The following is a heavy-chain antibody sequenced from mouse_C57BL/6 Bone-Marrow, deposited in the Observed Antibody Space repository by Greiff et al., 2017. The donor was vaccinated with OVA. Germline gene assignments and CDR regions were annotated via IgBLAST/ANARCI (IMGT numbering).Heavy chain of an antibody. J-gene: IGHJ3*01. V-gene: IGHV2-9-1*01. CDR3: ARSCYGSGPAWYAY. Sequence: VQLVESGPGLVAPSQSLSITCTVSGFSLTSYAISWVRQPPGKGLEWLGVIWTGGGTNYNSALKSRLSISKDNSKSQVFLKMNSLQTDDTAKYYCARSCYGSGPAWYAYWGRGTLVTVSA. CDR1: GFSLTSYA. D-gene: IGHD1-1*01. CDR2: IWTGGGT.